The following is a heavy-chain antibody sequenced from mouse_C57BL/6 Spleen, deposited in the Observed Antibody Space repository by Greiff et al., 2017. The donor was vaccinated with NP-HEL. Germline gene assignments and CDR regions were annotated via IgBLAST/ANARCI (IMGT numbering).Heavy chain of an antibody. CDR2: INYDGSST. V-gene: IGHV5-16*01. J-gene: IGHJ4*01. Sequence: EVKLVESEGGLVQPGRSMKLSCTASGFTFSDYYMAWVRQVPEKGLEWVANINYDGSSTYYLDSLKSRFIISRDNAKNILYLQMSSLKSEDTATYYCARYLLYYGNPYYAMDYWGQGTSVTVSS. CDR1: GFTFSDYY. D-gene: IGHD2-1*01. CDR3: ARYLLYYGNPYYAMDY.